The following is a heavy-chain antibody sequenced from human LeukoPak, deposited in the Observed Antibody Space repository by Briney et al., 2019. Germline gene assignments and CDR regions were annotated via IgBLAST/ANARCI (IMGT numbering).Heavy chain of an antibody. CDR2: IYPADSTA. Sequence: GESLKISCKASGYSFTTYWIGWVRQMPGKGLEWMGIIYPADSTAHYSPSFQGQVTISADKSISTAYLQWSSLKASDTAMYYCARSRSTYCSGGSCYSSWFDPWGPGTLVTVSS. CDR1: GYSFTTYW. CDR3: ARSRSTYCSGGSCYSSWFDP. V-gene: IGHV5-51*01. J-gene: IGHJ5*02. D-gene: IGHD2-15*01.